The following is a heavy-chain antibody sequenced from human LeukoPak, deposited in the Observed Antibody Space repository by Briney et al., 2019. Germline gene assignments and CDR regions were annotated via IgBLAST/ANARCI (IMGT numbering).Heavy chain of an antibody. J-gene: IGHJ4*02. Sequence: ASVKVSCKAAGYTFTSKYTHWVRQAPGQGLEWMGMIYPRDGSTSYAQKFQGRVPVTRDTSTSTVHMELSGLRSEDTAVYYCARDQEGFDYWGQGTLVTVSS. CDR2: IYPRDGST. V-gene: IGHV1-46*01. CDR1: GYTFTSKY. CDR3: ARDQEGFDY.